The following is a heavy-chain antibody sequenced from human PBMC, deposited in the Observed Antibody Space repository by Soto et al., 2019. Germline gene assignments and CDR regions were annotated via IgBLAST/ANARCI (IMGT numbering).Heavy chain of an antibody. V-gene: IGHV4-4*07. CDR3: AREVTKVRGVNSWFDP. CDR2: IYTSGST. Sequence: QVQPQESGPGRVKPSETLSLPCTVSGGSISSYYWSWIRPPAGKGLERIGRIYTSGSTNYNPSIESRVTMSEDTSKNQFSLTLSYVTAADTAVYYWAREVTKVRGVNSWFDPWGQGTLVPVSS. CDR1: GGSISSYY. J-gene: IGHJ5*02. D-gene: IGHD3-10*01.